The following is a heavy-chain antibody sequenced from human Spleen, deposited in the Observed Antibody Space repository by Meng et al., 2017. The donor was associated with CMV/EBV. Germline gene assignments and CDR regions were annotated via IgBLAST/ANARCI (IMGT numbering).Heavy chain of an antibody. Sequence: SVSGGSISSSRFYLGWIRQPPGKGLEWIGSIYYRGRTYYNPSLKSRVTISVDTTKNQFSLKVNSVTAADTAAYYCVRIKGRNNWFDPWGQGTLVTVSS. J-gene: IGHJ5*02. V-gene: IGHV4-39*07. CDR1: GGSISSSRFY. CDR2: IYYRGRT. CDR3: VRIKGRNNWFDP.